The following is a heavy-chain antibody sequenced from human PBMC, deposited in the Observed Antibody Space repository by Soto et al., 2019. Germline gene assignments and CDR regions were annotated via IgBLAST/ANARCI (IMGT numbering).Heavy chain of an antibody. Sequence: GGSLRLSCAASGFTFSNAWMSWVRQAAGKGLEWVGRIKSKTDGGTTAYAAPVKGRLNISRDDSKNTLYLQMNSLKTEDTAVYYCTTDIGPENCSSTSCYPILYYMDVWGKGTTVTVSS. CDR1: GFTFSNAW. CDR3: TTDIGPENCSSTSCYPILYYMDV. V-gene: IGHV3-15*01. J-gene: IGHJ6*03. CDR2: IKSKTDGGTT. D-gene: IGHD2-2*01.